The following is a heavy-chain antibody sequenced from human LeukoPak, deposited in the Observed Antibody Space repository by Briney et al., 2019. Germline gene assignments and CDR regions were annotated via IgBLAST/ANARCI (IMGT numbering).Heavy chain of an antibody. D-gene: IGHD3-22*01. CDR3: AKSAYDSSGYCFLADAFDI. CDR2: ISGSGGST. Sequence: GGSLRLSCAASGFTFSSYAMSWVRQAPGKGLEWVSAISGSGGSTYYADSVKGRFTISRDNSKNTLYLQMNSLRAEDTAIYYCAKSAYDSSGYCFLADAFDIWGQGTMVTVSS. CDR1: GFTFSSYA. V-gene: IGHV3-23*01. J-gene: IGHJ3*02.